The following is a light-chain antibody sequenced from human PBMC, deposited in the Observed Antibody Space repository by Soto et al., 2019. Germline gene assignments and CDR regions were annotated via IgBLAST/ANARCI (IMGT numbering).Light chain of an antibody. CDR1: QSISKW. CDR2: KTS. V-gene: IGKV1-5*03. CDR3: QRYNDYFWT. J-gene: IGKJ1*01. Sequence: DIQMTQSPSTLSASVGDRVTITCRASQSISKWLAWSQQKAGKAPKLLIYKTSTLETGVPTRFSGSGSGTEFTLTISSLQPDDFATYYCQRYNDYFWTFGQGTKVEIK.